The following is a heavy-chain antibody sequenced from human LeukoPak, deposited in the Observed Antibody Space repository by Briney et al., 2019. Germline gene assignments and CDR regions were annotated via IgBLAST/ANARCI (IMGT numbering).Heavy chain of an antibody. D-gene: IGHD3-16*02. CDR1: GGSFSGYC. CDR3: ARGNYDYVWGSYRPRDWFDP. V-gene: IGHV4-34*01. CDR2: INHSGST. Sequence: SETLSLACAVYGGSFSGYCWSWIRQPPGKGLEWIGEINHSGSTNYNPSLKSRVTISVDTSKNQFSLKLSSVTAADTAVYYCARGNYDYVWGSYRPRDWFDPWGQGTLVTVSS. J-gene: IGHJ5*02.